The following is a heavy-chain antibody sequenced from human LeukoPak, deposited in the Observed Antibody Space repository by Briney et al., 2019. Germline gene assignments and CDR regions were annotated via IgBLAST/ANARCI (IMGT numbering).Heavy chain of an antibody. J-gene: IGHJ5*02. CDR1: GFTFSSYS. V-gene: IGHV3-48*02. CDR3: ARGEWVLGYCSGGSCFGWFDP. D-gene: IGHD2-15*01. Sequence: PGGSLRLSCAASGFTFSSYSMNWIRQAPGKGLEWISYIKSSGTTILYADSVKGRFTISRDNVKNSLSLQMNSLRDEDTAVYYWARGEWVLGYCSGGSCFGWFDPWGQGTLVTVSS. CDR2: IKSSGTTI.